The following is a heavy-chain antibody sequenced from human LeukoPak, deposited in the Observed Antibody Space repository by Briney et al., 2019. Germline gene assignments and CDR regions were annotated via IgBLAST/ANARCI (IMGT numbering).Heavy chain of an antibody. Sequence: GGPLRLSCVASGFAFSDHYMSWIRQVPGKGLEWVSYISSSGSYSNYADSVEGRFTISRDNAKSSLFLQMNSLRAEDTAVYYCARDLRVFYSYYGMDVWGQGTTVTVSS. J-gene: IGHJ6*02. CDR2: ISSSGSYS. CDR1: GFAFSDHY. V-gene: IGHV3-11*06. CDR3: ARDLRVFYSYYGMDV.